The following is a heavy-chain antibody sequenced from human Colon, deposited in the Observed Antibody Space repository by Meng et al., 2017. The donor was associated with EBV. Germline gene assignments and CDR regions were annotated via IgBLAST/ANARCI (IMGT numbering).Heavy chain of an antibody. Sequence: QGQRQQWGAGLLKHSETLSRSCAVYGGSFRDYYWTWIRHPPGKGLEWIGEIDHRGNTKYNPSLKSRVTISLDTSKKQFSLKVSSVTAADSAVYYCARRGPSGNFSPWSQGALVTVSS. CDR1: GGSFRDYY. CDR2: IDHRGNT. V-gene: IGHV4-34*01. CDR3: ARRGPSGNFSP. D-gene: IGHD3-10*01. J-gene: IGHJ5*02.